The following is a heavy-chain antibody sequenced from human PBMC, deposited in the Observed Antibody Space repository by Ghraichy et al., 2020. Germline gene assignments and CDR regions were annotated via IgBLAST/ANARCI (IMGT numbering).Heavy chain of an antibody. J-gene: IGHJ5*02. V-gene: IGHV4-39*07. CDR1: GGSISSSSYY. CDR3: ARCRDYGDYEGSWWFVP. D-gene: IGHD4-17*01. Sequence: SETLSLTCTVAGGSISSSSYYWGWIRQPPGKGLEWIGSIYYSGSTYYNPSLKSRVTISVDTSKNQFSLKLCSVTAADTAVYYFARCRDYGDYEGSWWFVPWGQGPWSPSPQ. CDR2: IYYSGST.